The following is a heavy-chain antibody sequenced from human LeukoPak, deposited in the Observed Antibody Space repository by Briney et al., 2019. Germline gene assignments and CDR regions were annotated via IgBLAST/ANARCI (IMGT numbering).Heavy chain of an antibody. V-gene: IGHV3-23*01. CDR1: GFTFRSCA. D-gene: IGHD2-2*01. Sequence: GGSLRLSCAASGFTFRSCAMSWVRQAPGKGLEWVSAISGSGGSTYYADSVKGRFTLSRDNSKNTLYLQMNGLRAEDTAVYYCAKEVGYCSSTSCSPLGHWGQGTLVTVSS. CDR3: AKEVGYCSSTSCSPLGH. CDR2: ISGSGGST. J-gene: IGHJ4*02.